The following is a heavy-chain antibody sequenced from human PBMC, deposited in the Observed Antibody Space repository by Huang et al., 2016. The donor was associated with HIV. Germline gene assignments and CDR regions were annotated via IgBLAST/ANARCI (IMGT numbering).Heavy chain of an antibody. V-gene: IGHV4-39*01. CDR1: GGSISTRGYY. J-gene: IGHJ4*02. D-gene: IGHD6-19*01. Sequence: QLQLQESGPGLVKPSETLSLTCTVSGGSISTRGYYWGWIRQPPGKGLEWIGSIYYSGSTAYNPSLKMRVTISVDTSKSQFSLKLSSVTAADTAVYYCARQDTSGWYADPYYFDYWGQGTLVTVSS. CDR2: IYYSGST. CDR3: ARQDTSGWYADPYYFDY.